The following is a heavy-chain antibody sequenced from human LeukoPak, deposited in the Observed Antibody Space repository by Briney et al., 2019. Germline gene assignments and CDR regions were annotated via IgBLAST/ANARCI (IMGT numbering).Heavy chain of an antibody. CDR3: ARERLGWGSYYRYYFDY. V-gene: IGHV3-30*03. Sequence: QPGGSLRLSCAASGFTFSSYGMHWVRQAPGKGLEWVAVISYDGSNKYYADSVKGRFTISRDNAKNSLYLQMNSLRAEDTAVYYCARERLGWGSYYRYYFDYWGQGTLVTVSS. D-gene: IGHD1-26*01. CDR2: ISYDGSNK. J-gene: IGHJ4*02. CDR1: GFTFSSYG.